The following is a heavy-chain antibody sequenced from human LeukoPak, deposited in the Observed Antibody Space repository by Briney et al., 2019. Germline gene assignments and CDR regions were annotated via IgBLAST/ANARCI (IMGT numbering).Heavy chain of an antibody. J-gene: IGHJ4*02. CDR1: GGSVSSGSYY. Sequence: KPSETLSLTCTVSGGSVSSGSYYWSWIRQPPGKGLEWIGYIYYSGSTNYNPSLKSRVTISVDTSKNQFSLKLRSVTAADAAVYYCAKVSDRDSSGYYWGFEYWGQGTLVTVSS. CDR3: AKVSDRDSSGYYWGFEY. D-gene: IGHD3-22*01. CDR2: IYYSGST. V-gene: IGHV4-61*01.